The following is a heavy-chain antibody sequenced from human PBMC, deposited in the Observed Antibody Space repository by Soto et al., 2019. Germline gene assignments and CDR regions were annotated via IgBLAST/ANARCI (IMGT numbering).Heavy chain of an antibody. D-gene: IGHD3-10*01. V-gene: IGHV1-2*02. CDR3: ARGFLGGSGAFGMDV. CDR1: GYTFTGYY. Sequence: ASVKVSCKASGYTFTGYYMHWVRQAPGQGLEWMGWINPNSGGTNYAQKFQGRVTMTRNTSISTAYMELSSLRSEDTAVYYCARGFLGGSGAFGMDVWGKGTTVTVSS. CDR2: INPNSGGT. J-gene: IGHJ6*04.